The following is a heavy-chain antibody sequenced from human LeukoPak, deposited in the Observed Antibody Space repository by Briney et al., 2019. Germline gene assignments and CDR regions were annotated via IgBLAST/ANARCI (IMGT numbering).Heavy chain of an antibody. CDR1: GGSISSSRYY. V-gene: IGHV4-39*01. Sequence: SETLSLTCTVSGGSISSSRYYWGWIRQPPGKGLEWIGSIYYSGSTYYNPSLKSRVTISVDTSKNQFSLKLSSVTAADTAVYYCASAHYDFWSGYPSIDPWGQGTLVTVSS. CDR2: IYYSGST. D-gene: IGHD3-3*01. J-gene: IGHJ5*02. CDR3: ASAHYDFWSGYPSIDP.